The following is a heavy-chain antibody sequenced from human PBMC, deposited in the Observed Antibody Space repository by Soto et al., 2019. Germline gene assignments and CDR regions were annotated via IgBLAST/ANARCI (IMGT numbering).Heavy chain of an antibody. J-gene: IGHJ4*02. CDR3: ARLRITNFGVLTGHYFDY. CDR1: GGSVSSDVYY. D-gene: IGHD3-3*01. Sequence: SETLSLTCSVSGGSVSSDVYYWSWIRQPPGKGLELIGYISNTGSTNYNPSLTSRVAISLDTSRNQFSLKLRSVTAADTAVYYCARLRITNFGVLTGHYFDYWGRGTLVTVSS. V-gene: IGHV4-61*08. CDR2: ISNTGST.